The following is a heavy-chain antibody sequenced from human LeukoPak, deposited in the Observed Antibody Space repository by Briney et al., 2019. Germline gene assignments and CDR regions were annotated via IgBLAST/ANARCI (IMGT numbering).Heavy chain of an antibody. J-gene: IGHJ6*02. CDR2: ISYDGSNK. D-gene: IGHD3-9*01. V-gene: IGHV3-30-3*01. CDR3: ARDDRLPQAYDTLTGYYLDAYYYYGMDV. CDR1: GFTFSSYA. Sequence: PGGSLRLSCAASGFTFSSYAMHWVRQAPGEGLEWVAVISYDGSNKYYADSVKGRFTISRDNSKNTLYLQMNSLRAEDTAVYYCARDDRLPQAYDTLTGYYLDAYYYYGMDVWGQGTTVTVSS.